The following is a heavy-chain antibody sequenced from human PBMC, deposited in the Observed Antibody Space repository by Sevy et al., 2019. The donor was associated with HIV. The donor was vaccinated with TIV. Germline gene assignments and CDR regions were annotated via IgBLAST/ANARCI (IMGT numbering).Heavy chain of an antibody. Sequence: GGSLRLSCAASGFTFSDYFMMWIRRAPGKGLEWVSYITGSGTTLYYADPVKGRFTISRDNSKNSLFLQMNSLRPEDTAIYYCARDLTPRETYIDYWGQGTLVTVSS. CDR2: ITGSGTTL. CDR3: ARDLTPRETYIDY. CDR1: GFTFSDYF. D-gene: IGHD1-20*01. V-gene: IGHV3-11*01. J-gene: IGHJ4*02.